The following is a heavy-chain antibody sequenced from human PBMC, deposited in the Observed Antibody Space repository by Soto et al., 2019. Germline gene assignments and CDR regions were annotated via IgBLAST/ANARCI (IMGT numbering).Heavy chain of an antibody. J-gene: IGHJ4*02. D-gene: IGHD6-19*01. Sequence: PXXSLSLSFAASGFTFSSYGMDWVLQAPGKGLEWVTVISNDGSNKYYADSVKGRFTISRDNSKNTLYLQLNSLRAEDTAVYYCAKDLGGLVYTFDYWGQGTLVTVPQ. V-gene: IGHV3-30*18. CDR3: AKDLGGLVYTFDY. CDR2: ISNDGSNK. CDR1: GFTFSSYG.